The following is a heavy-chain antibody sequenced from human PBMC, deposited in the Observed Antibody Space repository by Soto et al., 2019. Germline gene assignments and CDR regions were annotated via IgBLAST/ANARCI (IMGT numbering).Heavy chain of an antibody. CDR1: GHTLTELS. V-gene: IGHV1-24*01. CDR2: FDPEYGKP. Sequence: ASVNVSCKVSGHTLTELSIHWVRQAPGKGLEWVGGFDPEYGKPKFAHEFQGRVAVTEDTSTETASLDLSGLRSDDTAVYFCTTDHFRGYSSGTWGNGNPVTVSS. J-gene: IGHJ4*01. CDR3: TTDHFRGYSSGT. D-gene: IGHD5-12*01.